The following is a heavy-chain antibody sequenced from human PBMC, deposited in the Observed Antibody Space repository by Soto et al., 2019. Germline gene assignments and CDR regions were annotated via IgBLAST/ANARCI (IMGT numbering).Heavy chain of an antibody. V-gene: IGHV4-61*01. D-gene: IGHD3-16*01. CDR2: IYYSGST. CDR1: GGSVSSDSYY. J-gene: IGHJ4*02. Sequence: QVQLQESGPGLVKPSETLSLTCTVSGGSVSSDSYYWSWIRQPPGKGLEWIGYIYYSGSTNNNPSLKSRVTISVDTSKNQFSLKLSSVTAADTAVYYCARGLLGRWLQYKGFDYWGQGTLVTVSS. CDR3: ARGLLGRWLQYKGFDY.